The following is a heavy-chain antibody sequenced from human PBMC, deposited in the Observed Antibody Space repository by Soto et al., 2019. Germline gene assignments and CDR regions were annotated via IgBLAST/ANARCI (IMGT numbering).Heavy chain of an antibody. J-gene: IGHJ6*02. CDR3: VKDRVPGAYGNYYGMDV. V-gene: IGHV3-30*18. Sequence: GGSLRLSCRVSGFTFNNSGMHWVRQAPGKGLEWMAVISYDGSDKYYADSVKGRVIISRDNSKNTLNLEMNSLRAEDTAIYYCVKDRVPGAYGNYYGMDVWGQGTTVTVSS. CDR2: ISYDGSDK. D-gene: IGHD5-12*01. CDR1: GFTFNNSG.